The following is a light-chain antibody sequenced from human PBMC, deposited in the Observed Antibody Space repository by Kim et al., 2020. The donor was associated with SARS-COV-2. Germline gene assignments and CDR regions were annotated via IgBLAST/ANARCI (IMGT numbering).Light chain of an antibody. CDR3: AAWDDSLNGHV. Sequence: ELTQPPSASGTPGQRVTISCSGSSSNIGSNTVNWYQQLPGTAPKLLIYSNNQRPSGVPDRFSGSKSGTSASLAISGLQSEDEADYYCAAWDDSLNGHVFGTGTKVTVL. CDR2: SNN. J-gene: IGLJ1*01. V-gene: IGLV1-44*01. CDR1: SSNIGSNT.